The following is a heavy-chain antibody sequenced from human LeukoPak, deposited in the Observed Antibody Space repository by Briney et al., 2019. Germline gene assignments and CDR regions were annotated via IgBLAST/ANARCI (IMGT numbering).Heavy chain of an antibody. CDR2: IYYSGST. D-gene: IGHD2-15*01. CDR1: GGSISGYY. CDR3: ARAYCSGGSCFSRGNFDY. V-gene: IGHV4-59*08. Sequence: SETLSLTCTVSGGSISGYYWSWIRRPPGKGLEWIGYIYYSGSTSYNPSLKSRVTMSLGSSKNQLSLKMSSVTAADTAVYFCARAYCSGGSCFSRGNFDYWGQGTLVTVSS. J-gene: IGHJ4*02.